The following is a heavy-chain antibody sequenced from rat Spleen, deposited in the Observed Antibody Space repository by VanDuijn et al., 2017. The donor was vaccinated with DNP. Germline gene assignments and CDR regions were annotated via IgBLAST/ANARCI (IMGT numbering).Heavy chain of an antibody. CDR1: GFTFSDYY. J-gene: IGHJ1*01. Sequence: EVHLVESGGGLVQPGRSLKLSCTASGFTFSDYYMAWVRQAPTKGLELVAYISYFGDNTYSGDSVKGRFTISRDNARSVLDLQMNSLRSEDTATYYCARRGYNNAWFFDFWGPGTMVTVSS. V-gene: IGHV5-22*01. CDR2: ISYFGDNT. D-gene: IGHD1-10*01. CDR3: ARRGYNNAWFFDF.